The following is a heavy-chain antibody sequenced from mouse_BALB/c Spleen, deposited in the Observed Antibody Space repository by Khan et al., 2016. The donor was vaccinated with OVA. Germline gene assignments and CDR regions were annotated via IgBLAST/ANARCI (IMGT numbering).Heavy chain of an antibody. J-gene: IGHJ4*01. V-gene: IGHV3-2*02. Sequence: EVQLQESGPGLVKPSQSLSLTCTVTGYSITSDYAWNWIRQFPGNKLEWMGYIRYSGSTNYNPALKSRISITRDTSKNQFFLQLNSVTTEDTATFECARDCSQYSDVRDYGGQGNSVTVSS. CDR2: IRYSGST. CDR3: ARDCSQYSDVRDY. CDR1: GYSITSDYA. D-gene: IGHD2-10*02.